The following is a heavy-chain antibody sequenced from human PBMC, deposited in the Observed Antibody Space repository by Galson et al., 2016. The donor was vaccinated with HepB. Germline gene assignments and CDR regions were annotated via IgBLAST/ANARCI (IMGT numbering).Heavy chain of an antibody. J-gene: IGHJ4*02. CDR2: VKRDGSEK. Sequence: SLRLSCAASGFTFSAYWMNWVRQAPGKGLEWVGNVKRDGSEKYYVASVKGRFTISRDNAKNSVYLDMNSLRLEDTAVYYCARPWGSYRASAPYYWGQGTRVTVSS. CDR3: ARPWGSYRASAPYY. D-gene: IGHD3-16*02. V-gene: IGHV3-7*01. CDR1: GFTFSAYW.